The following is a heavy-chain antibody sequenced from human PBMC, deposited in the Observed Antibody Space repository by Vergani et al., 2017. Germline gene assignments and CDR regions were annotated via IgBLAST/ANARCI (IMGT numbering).Heavy chain of an antibody. V-gene: IGHV3-64D*06. Sequence: EVQLVESGGGLVQPGGSLRLSCSASGFTFSSYAMHWVRQAPGKGLEYVSAISSNGGSTYYADSVKGRFTISRDNSKNTLYLQKSSLRAEDTAVYYCVRVNKPQFIAAAGPFDYWGQGTLVTVSS. CDR2: ISSNGGST. D-gene: IGHD6-13*01. CDR3: VRVNKPQFIAAAGPFDY. CDR1: GFTFSSYA. J-gene: IGHJ4*02.